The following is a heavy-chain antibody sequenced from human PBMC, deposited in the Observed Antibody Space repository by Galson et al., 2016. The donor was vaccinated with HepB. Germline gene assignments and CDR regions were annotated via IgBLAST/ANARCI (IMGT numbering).Heavy chain of an antibody. CDR3: ARQQEAQDGYDF. J-gene: IGHJ4*02. CDR2: VYRSGST. CDR1: GASINNRNW. V-gene: IGHV4-4*02. D-gene: IGHD6-25*01. Sequence: ETLSLTCAVSGASINNRNWWGWVRQRPGQGLEWIGEVYRSGSTNYTPPLKSRVNMSVDKSKNQFSLKMTSVTAADTAVYYCARQQEAQDGYDFWGQGTLVTVSS.